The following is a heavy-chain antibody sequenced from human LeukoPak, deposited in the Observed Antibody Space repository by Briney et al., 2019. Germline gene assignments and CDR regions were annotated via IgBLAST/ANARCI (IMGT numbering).Heavy chain of an antibody. J-gene: IGHJ6*02. D-gene: IGHD6-19*01. V-gene: IGHV3-21*01. Sequence: GGSLRLSCAASGFTFSSYSMNWVRQAPGKGLEWVSSISSSSSYIYYADSVKGRFTISRDNTKNSLYLQMNSLRAEDTAVYYCARPISVAGTRNYYYYGMDVWGHGTTVTVSS. CDR1: GFTFSSYS. CDR3: ARPISVAGTRNYYYYGMDV. CDR2: ISSSSSYI.